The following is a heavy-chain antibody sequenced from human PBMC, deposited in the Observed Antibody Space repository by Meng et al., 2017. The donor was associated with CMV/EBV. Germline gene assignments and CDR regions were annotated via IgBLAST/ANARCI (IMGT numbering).Heavy chain of an antibody. CDR3: AREFLAGGGPCGGGNCYEYYFDQ. V-gene: IGHV3-53*05. Sequence: SQMRWLRLAPGKGLECVSVIHVNDNTDYADSVRGRFTISRDHSEKIFYLQMNSLRLEDPAIYYCAREFLAGGGPCGGGNCYEYYFDQWGQGLLVTVSS. CDR2: IHVNDNT. J-gene: IGHJ4*02. CDR1: SQ. D-gene: IGHD2-21*01.